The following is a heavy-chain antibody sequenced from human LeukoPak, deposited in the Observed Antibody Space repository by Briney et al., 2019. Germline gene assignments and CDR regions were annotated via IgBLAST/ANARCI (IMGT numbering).Heavy chain of an antibody. CDR3: ARDSGIAVAGPQGY. Sequence: ASVKVSCKASGYTFTSYGISWVRQAPGQGLEWMGWISAYNGNTNYAQKPQGRVTTTTDTPTSTVYMELRSLRSDDTAVYYCARDSGIAVAGPQGYWGQGTLVTVSS. CDR2: ISAYNGNT. V-gene: IGHV1-18*01. D-gene: IGHD6-19*01. CDR1: GYTFTSYG. J-gene: IGHJ4*02.